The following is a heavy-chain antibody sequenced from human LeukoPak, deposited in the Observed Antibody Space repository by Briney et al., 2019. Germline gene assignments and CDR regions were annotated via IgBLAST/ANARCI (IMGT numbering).Heavy chain of an antibody. V-gene: IGHV4-39*01. CDR1: GGSISSSSYY. D-gene: IGHD3-10*01. CDR2: IYYSGST. Sequence: SETLSLTCTVSGGSISSSSYYWGWIRQPPGKGLEWIGSIYYSGSTYYNPSLKSRVTISVDTSKNQFSLKLSSVTAADTAVYYCARLWGPGSYLYYYYYMDVWGKGTTVTISS. CDR3: ARLWGPGSYLYYYYYMDV. J-gene: IGHJ6*03.